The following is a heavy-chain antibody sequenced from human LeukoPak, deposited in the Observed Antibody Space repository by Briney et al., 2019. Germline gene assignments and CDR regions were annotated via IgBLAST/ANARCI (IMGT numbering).Heavy chain of an antibody. D-gene: IGHD2-2*01. V-gene: IGHV1-69*06. Sequence: SVKVSCKASGGTFSSYAISWVRQAPGQGLEWMGGIIPIFGTANYAQKFQGRVTITADKSTSTAYMELSSLRSEDTAVYYCARGHCSSTSCYYYYMDVWGKGTTVTVSS. CDR1: GGTFSSYA. CDR3: ARGHCSSTSCYYYYMDV. J-gene: IGHJ6*03. CDR2: IIPIFGTA.